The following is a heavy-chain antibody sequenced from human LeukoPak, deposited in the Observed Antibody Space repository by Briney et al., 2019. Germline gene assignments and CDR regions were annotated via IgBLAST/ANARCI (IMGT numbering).Heavy chain of an antibody. CDR1: GFTFSSYA. CDR2: ISGSGGST. Sequence: GGSLRLSCAASGFTFSSYAMSWVRQAPGRGLEWVSAISGSGGSTYYADSVKGRFTISRDNSKNTLYLQMNSLRAEDTAVYYCAKLRAPYYDFLFDPWGQGTLVTVSS. CDR3: AKLRAPYYDFLFDP. V-gene: IGHV3-23*01. J-gene: IGHJ5*02. D-gene: IGHD3-3*01.